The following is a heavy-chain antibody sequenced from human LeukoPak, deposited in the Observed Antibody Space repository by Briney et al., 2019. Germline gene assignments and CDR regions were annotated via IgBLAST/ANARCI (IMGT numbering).Heavy chain of an antibody. CDR1: GGSISSYY. J-gene: IGHJ4*02. Sequence: PSETLSLTCTVSGGSISSYYWSWIRQPPGKGLEWIGYIYYSGSTNYNPSLKSRVTISVDTSKNQFSLKLSSVTAADTAVYYCARMLAWELGWVVDYWGQGTLVTVSS. V-gene: IGHV4-59*01. D-gene: IGHD1-26*01. CDR2: IYYSGST. CDR3: ARMLAWELGWVVDY.